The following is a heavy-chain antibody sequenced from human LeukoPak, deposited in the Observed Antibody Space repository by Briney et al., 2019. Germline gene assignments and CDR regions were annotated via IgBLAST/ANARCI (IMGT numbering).Heavy chain of an antibody. CDR1: GFTFSSYA. V-gene: IGHV3-23*01. CDR2: ISGSGGST. D-gene: IGHD3-3*01. Sequence: GGSLRLSCAASGFTFSSYAMSWVRQAPGKGLEWVSAISGSGGSTYYADSVKGRFTISRDNSKNTLYLQMNSLRAEDTAVYYCASMTIFGVVINDYWGQGTLVTVSS. CDR3: ASMTIFGVVINDY. J-gene: IGHJ4*02.